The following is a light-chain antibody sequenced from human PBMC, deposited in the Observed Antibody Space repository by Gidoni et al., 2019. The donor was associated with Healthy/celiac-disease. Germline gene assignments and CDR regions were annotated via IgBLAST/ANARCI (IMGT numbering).Light chain of an antibody. CDR2: DVS. Sequence: QSALTKPASVSGSPGQSITISCTGTSSDVGGYTYVSWYQQHPGKAPKLMIYDVSNRPSGVSNRFSGSKSGNTASLTISGLQAEDAADYYCSSYTSSTSVVFGGGTKLTVL. V-gene: IGLV2-14*01. CDR3: SSYTSSTSVV. CDR1: SSDVGGYTY. J-gene: IGLJ2*01.